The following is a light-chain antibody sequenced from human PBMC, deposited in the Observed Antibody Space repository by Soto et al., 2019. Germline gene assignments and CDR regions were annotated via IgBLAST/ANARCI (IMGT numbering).Light chain of an antibody. V-gene: IGKV1-5*03. CDR1: QTISSW. CDR2: KAS. Sequence: DIQTTESPSTLSGSVGDRVTITCRASQTISSWLAWYQQKPGKAPKLLIYKASSLESGVPSRFSGSGSGTEFTLTISSLQPDDFATYYCQQYNSYPLTSGGGTKVDI. J-gene: IGKJ4*01. CDR3: QQYNSYPLT.